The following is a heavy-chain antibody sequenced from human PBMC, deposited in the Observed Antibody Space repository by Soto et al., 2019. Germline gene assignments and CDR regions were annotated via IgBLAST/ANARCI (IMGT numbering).Heavy chain of an antibody. D-gene: IGHD2-15*01. V-gene: IGHV1-18*04. CDR3: ARGTTSRGYCSGGSCYLLFDWFDP. CDR1: GYTFTSYG. J-gene: IGHJ5*02. CDR2: ISAYNGNT. Sequence: GASVKVSCKASGYTFTSYGIRWVRQAPGQGLEWMGWISAYNGNTNYAQKLQGRVTMTTDTSTSTAYMELRSLRSDDTAVYYCARGTTSRGYCSGGSCYLLFDWFDPWGQGTLVTVSS.